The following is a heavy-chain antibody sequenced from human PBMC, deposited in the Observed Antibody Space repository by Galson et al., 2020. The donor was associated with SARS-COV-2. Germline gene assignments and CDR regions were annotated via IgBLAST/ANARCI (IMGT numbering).Heavy chain of an antibody. J-gene: IGHJ6*02. CDR2: IYSGGST. CDR3: ARDPERWNSGYDLFSGMDV. Sequence: GESLKISCAASGFTVSSNYMSWVRQAPGKGLEWVSVIYSGGSTYYADSVKGRFTISRDNSKNTLYLQMNSLRAEDTAVYYCARDPERWNSGYDLFSGMDVWSQGTTVTVSS. V-gene: IGHV3-53*01. CDR1: GFTVSSNY. D-gene: IGHD5-12*01.